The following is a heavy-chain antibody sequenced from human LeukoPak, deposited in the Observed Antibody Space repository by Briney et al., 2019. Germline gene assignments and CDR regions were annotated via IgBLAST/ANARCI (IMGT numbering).Heavy chain of an antibody. V-gene: IGHV4-30-2*01. CDR3: ARGRGRLWFDVDAFDI. CDR2: IYHSGST. D-gene: IGHD5-18*01. J-gene: IGHJ3*02. Sequence: PSETLSLTCAVSGGSISSGGYSWSWIRQPPGKGLEWIGYIYHSGSTYYNPSLKSRVTISVDRSKNQFSLKLSSVTAADTAVYYCARGRGRLWFDVDAFDIWGQGTMVTVSS. CDR1: GGSISSGGYS.